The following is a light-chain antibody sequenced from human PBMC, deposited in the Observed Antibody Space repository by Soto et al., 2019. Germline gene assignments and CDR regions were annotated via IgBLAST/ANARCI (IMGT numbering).Light chain of an antibody. J-gene: IGLJ2*01. CDR3: ATWDDSLNGVV. CDR2: NND. CDR1: SSNLGSHT. V-gene: IGLV1-44*01. Sequence: QPVLTQPPSASGTPGQRVTISCSGSSSNLGSHTIHWYQQLPGTAPKLLIYNNDERPSGVPDRFSGSKFGTSASLAISGLQSEDEADFYCATWDDSLNGVVFGGGTKVTVL.